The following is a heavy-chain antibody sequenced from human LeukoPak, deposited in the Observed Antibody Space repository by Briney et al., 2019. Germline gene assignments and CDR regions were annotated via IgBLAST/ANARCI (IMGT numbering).Heavy chain of an antibody. V-gene: IGHV1-2*02. CDR1: GYSFTGYY. CDR2: INPYSGDT. D-gene: IGHD1-26*01. Sequence: ASVKVSCKASGYSFTGYYMHWVRQAPGQGFEWMGWINPYSGDTNYAQKFQGRVTVTRDMSTSTDYMELSSLRSEDTAIYYCARDNSVGDNAWWFDPWGQGTLVTVSS. CDR3: ARDNSVGDNAWWFDP. J-gene: IGHJ5*02.